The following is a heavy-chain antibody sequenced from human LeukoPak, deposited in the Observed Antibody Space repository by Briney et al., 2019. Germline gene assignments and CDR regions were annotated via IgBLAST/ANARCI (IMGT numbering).Heavy chain of an antibody. V-gene: IGHV3-23*01. Sequence: GGSLRLSCAASGFTFSSYGMSWVRQAPGKGLEWVSAISGSGGSTYYADSVKGRFTISRDNSKNTLYLQMNSLRAEDTGVYYCAKDKDYGDYFGSEYWGQGTLVTVSS. CDR2: ISGSGGST. J-gene: IGHJ4*02. CDR1: GFTFSSYG. D-gene: IGHD4-17*01. CDR3: AKDKDYGDYFGSEY.